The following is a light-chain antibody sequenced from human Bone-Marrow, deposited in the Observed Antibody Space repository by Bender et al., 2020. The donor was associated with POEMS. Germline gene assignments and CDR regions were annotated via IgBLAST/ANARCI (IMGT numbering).Light chain of an antibody. V-gene: IGLV2-23*02. CDR2: EVT. Sequence: HSALTQPASVSGSPGQAITISCTGTSSDVGYYDLVSWYQHLPGKAPKLLIYEVTKRPSGVSNRFSGSKSGNMASLTISGLQAEDEADYYCCSYVGSSTFYVFGSGTKVTVL. CDR1: SSDVGYYDL. J-gene: IGLJ1*01. CDR3: CSYVGSSTFYV.